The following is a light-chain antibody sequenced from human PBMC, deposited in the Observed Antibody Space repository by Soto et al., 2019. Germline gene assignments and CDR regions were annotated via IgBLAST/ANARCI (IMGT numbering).Light chain of an antibody. CDR1: QGISSY. Sequence: AIRGTQSPSSFSSSTGDRVTLTCRASQGISSYLAWYQQKPGKAPKLLIYAASTLQSGVPSRFRGSGSGTDFTLTISCLQSEDFETYYCQQYYSYPWTFGQGTKVDI. J-gene: IGKJ1*01. CDR3: QQYYSYPWT. CDR2: AAS. V-gene: IGKV1-8*01.